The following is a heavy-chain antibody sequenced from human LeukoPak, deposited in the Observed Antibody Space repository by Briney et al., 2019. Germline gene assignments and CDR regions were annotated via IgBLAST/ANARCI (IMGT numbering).Heavy chain of an antibody. V-gene: IGHV4-59*05. CDR3: ARLHYGGNYGYYYYYMDV. J-gene: IGHJ6*03. D-gene: IGHD4-23*01. Sequence: SETLSLTCTVSGDSINYYYWSWIRQPAGKGLEWIGSIYYTGSTYYNPSLKSRVTISVDTSKNQFSLKLSSVTAADTAVYYCARLHYGGNYGYYYYYMDVWGKGTTVTISS. CDR2: IYYTGST. CDR1: GDSINYYY.